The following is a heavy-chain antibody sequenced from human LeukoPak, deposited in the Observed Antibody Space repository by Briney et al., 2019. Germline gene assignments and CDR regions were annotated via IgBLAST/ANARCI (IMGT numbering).Heavy chain of an antibody. J-gene: IGHJ6*03. V-gene: IGHV1-18*01. D-gene: IGHD1-26*01. CDR1: GYTFTSYG. CDR2: LSPYNVNT. CDR3: ARVGVYDSGELLPYYYYYMDV. Sequence: ASVKVSCKASGYTFTSYGITWVRQAPGQGLEWMGWLSPYNVNTNYAQRFQGRVTMTTDPSTRTAFMELRSLRSDDTAVYYCARVGVYDSGELLPYYYYYMDVWGKGTTVTVSS.